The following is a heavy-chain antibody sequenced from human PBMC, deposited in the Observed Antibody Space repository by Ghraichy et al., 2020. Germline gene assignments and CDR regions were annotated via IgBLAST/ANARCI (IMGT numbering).Heavy chain of an antibody. CDR2: ISYDGSNK. Sequence: GGSLRLSCAASGFTFSSYGMHWVRQAPGKGLEWVAVISYDGSNKYYADSVKGRFTISRDNSKNTLYLQMNSLRAEDTAVYYCASSLDVYGMDVWGQGTTVTVSS. CDR3: ASSLDVYGMDV. D-gene: IGHD2-2*03. J-gene: IGHJ6*02. V-gene: IGHV3-30*03. CDR1: GFTFSSYG.